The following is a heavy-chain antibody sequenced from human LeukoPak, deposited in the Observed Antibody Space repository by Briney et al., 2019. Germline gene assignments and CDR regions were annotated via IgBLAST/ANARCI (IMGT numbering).Heavy chain of an antibody. CDR1: GGSFSGYY. J-gene: IGHJ4*02. Sequence: SETLSLTCAVYGGSFSGYYWSWIRQPPGKGLEWIGEINHSGSTNYNPSLKSRVTISVDTSKNQFSLKLSSVTAADTAVYYCARGSSGWCRSALFDYWGQGTLVTVSS. V-gene: IGHV4-34*01. D-gene: IGHD6-19*01. CDR2: INHSGST. CDR3: ARGSSGWCRSALFDY.